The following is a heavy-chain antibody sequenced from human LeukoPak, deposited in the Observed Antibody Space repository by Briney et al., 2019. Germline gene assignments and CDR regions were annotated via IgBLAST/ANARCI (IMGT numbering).Heavy chain of an antibody. V-gene: IGHV1-24*01. Sequence: ASVKVSCKVSGYTLTELSMHWVRQAPGKGLEWMGGFDPEDGETIYAQKFQGRVTMTEDTSTDTAYMELSSLRSEDTAVYYCATASAAAPLPYYFDYWGQGTLVTVSS. D-gene: IGHD2-2*01. CDR2: FDPEDGET. CDR3: ATASAAAPLPYYFDY. J-gene: IGHJ4*02. CDR1: GYTLTELS.